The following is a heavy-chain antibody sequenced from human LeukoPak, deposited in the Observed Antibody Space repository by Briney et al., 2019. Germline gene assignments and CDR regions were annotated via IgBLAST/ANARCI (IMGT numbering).Heavy chain of an antibody. CDR1: GYTFTGYY. D-gene: IGHD3-3*01. V-gene: IGHV1-2*02. CDR3: ARSNDFWSGYTYYYYMDV. J-gene: IGHJ6*03. Sequence: ASVKVSCKASGYTFTGYYMHWVRLAPGQGLEWMGWINPNSGGTNYAQNFQGRVTLTRDTSISTAYMELSRLRSEDTAVYYCARSNDFWSGYTYYYYMDVWGKGTTVTVSS. CDR2: INPNSGGT.